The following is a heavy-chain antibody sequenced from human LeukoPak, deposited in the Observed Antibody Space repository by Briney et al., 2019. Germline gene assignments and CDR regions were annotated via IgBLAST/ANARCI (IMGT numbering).Heavy chain of an antibody. CDR3: ARVRITMVRGPLGY. D-gene: IGHD3-10*01. V-gene: IGHV4-39*01. J-gene: IGHJ4*02. Sequence: SETLSLTCTVSGGSISSRSHYWGWIRQPPGKGLEWIGSLYSSGSTYYNPALKSRVTIFVDTSKNQFSLKLSSVTAADSAVYYCARVRITMVRGPLGYWGQGTLVTVSS. CDR2: LYSSGST. CDR1: GGSISSRSHY.